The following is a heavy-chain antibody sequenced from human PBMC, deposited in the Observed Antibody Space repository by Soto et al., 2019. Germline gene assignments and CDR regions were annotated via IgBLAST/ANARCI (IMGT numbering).Heavy chain of an antibody. CDR1: GGTFSSYA. Sequence: QVQLVQSGAEVKKPGSSVKVSYKASGGTFSSYAISWVRQAPGQGLEWMGGIIPIFGTANYAQKFQGRVTITADESTSTAYMELSSLRSEDTAVYYCARLEPEYYYDSSGYEKYYFDYWGQGTLVTVSS. D-gene: IGHD3-22*01. CDR3: ARLEPEYYYDSSGYEKYYFDY. J-gene: IGHJ4*02. V-gene: IGHV1-69*12. CDR2: IIPIFGTA.